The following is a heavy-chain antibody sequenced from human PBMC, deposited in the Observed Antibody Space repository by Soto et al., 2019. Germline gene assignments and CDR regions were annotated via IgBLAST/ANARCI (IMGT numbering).Heavy chain of an antibody. CDR3: ARHVGGRDYYYGIDV. CDR1: GYTFINYW. J-gene: IGHJ6*02. Sequence: GECLKISCKASGYTFINYWIAWVRQMPGKGLEWMGIIHPGDSDVRYSPSFQGLVTFSADKSINTAYAQWSSLKASDTALYYCARHVGGRDYYYGIDVWGQGTTVTVSS. V-gene: IGHV5-51*01. CDR2: IHPGDSDV.